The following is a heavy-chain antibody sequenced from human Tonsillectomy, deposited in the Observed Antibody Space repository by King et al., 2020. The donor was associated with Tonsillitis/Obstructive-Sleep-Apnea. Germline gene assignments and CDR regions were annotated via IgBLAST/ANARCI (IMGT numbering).Heavy chain of an antibody. CDR1: GFTFRSYA. D-gene: IGHD5-24*01. CDR2: ISGSGGGG. V-gene: IGHV3-23*04. CDR3: AKSATNNYYYFDY. J-gene: IGHJ4*02. Sequence: VQLVESGGGLVQRGGSLRLSCAASGFTFRSYAMTWVRQAPGKGLEWVSAISGSGGGGYYADSVRGRFTISRDNAKDTVYLQMNSLRPEDTAVYYCAKSATNNYYYFDYWGQGTLLTVSS.